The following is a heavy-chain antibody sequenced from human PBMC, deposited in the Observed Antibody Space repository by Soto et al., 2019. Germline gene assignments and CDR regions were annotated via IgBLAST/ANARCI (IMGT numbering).Heavy chain of an antibody. CDR1: GGSFRGYY. Sequence: QVQLQQWGAGLLKPSETLSLTCAVYGGSFRGYYWSWIRQPPGKGLEWIGEINHSGSTNYNPSLKSPVTLSVDTSTSQFSVKLSCVTAGDTAVYYCARGLGWDCSSTSCYDEKGVRAFDIWGQGTMVTVFS. J-gene: IGHJ3*02. CDR2: INHSGST. V-gene: IGHV4-34*01. D-gene: IGHD2-2*01. CDR3: ARGLGWDCSSTSCYDEKGVRAFDI.